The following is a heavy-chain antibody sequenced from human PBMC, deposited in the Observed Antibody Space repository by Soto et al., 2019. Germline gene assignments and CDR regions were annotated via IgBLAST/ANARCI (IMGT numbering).Heavy chain of an antibody. V-gene: IGHV1-69*06. CDR1: GGTFSSYA. CDR2: IIPIFGTA. CDR3: ARSTKTGAFDI. Sequence: AVKVSCKASGGTFSSYAISWVRQAPGQGLEWMGGIIPIFGTANYAQKFQGRVTITADKSTSTAYMELSSLRSEDPAVYYCARSTKTGAFDIWGQGTMVTVSS. J-gene: IGHJ3*02.